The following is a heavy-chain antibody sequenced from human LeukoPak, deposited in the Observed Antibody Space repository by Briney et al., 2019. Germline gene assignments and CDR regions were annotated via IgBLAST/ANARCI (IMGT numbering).Heavy chain of an antibody. V-gene: IGHV3-23*01. CDR1: GFTFSSYA. CDR2: ISGSGGST. J-gene: IGHJ4*02. Sequence: PGGSLRLSCAVSGFTFSSYAMSWVRQAPGKGLEWVSAISGSGGSTYYADSVKGRFTISRDNSKNTLYLQMNSLRAEDTAVYYCAKANYGDSTYWGFDYWGQGTLVTVSS. CDR3: AKANYGDSTYWGFDY. D-gene: IGHD4-17*01.